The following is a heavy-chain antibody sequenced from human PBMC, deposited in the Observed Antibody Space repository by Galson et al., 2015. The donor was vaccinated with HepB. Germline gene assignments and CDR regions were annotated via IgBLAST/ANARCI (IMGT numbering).Heavy chain of an antibody. CDR2: ISGSGGSI. J-gene: IGHJ3*02. Sequence: SLRLSCAASGLTFSTYAMSWVRQAPGKGLEWLSTISGSGGSIYYADAVKGRVPISKYNSKSTMHLQMNGLRAEDTAVYFCAKFYSGTYYLDAFDIWGHGTLVTVSS. CDR1: GLTFSTYA. V-gene: IGHV3-23*01. CDR3: AKFYSGTYYLDAFDI. D-gene: IGHD1-26*01.